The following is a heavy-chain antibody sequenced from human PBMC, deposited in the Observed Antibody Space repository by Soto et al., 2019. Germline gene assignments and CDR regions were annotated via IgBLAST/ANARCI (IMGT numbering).Heavy chain of an antibody. D-gene: IGHD6-19*01. CDR2: IYRGGST. CDR3: AITTPSSGWYGDPPDY. V-gene: IGHV3-53*01. J-gene: IGHJ4*01. Sequence: GGSLRLSCAASGFTVSSNYMSWVRQAPGKGLEWVSVIYRGGSTYYADSVKGRFTISRDSSKNTLYLQMNSLRVEDTAVYYCAITTPSSGWYGDPPDYWGHGTLVTVSS. CDR1: GFTVSSNY.